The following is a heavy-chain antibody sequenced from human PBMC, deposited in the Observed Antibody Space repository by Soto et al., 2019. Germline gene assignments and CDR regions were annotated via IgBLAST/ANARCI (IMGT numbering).Heavy chain of an antibody. CDR3: AKDFREMATVAPDVS. V-gene: IGHV3-30*18. CDR2: ISYDGIDE. J-gene: IGHJ4*02. D-gene: IGHD4-4*01. Sequence: QVQLVESGGGVVQPGTSLKLSCATSGFIFTSFGMHWLRQAPGKGLEWVAVISYDGIDENYADSVKGRVTSSRDKSKSTVYLQMNTLRVEDTAVYYCAKDFREMATVAPDVSWAQETLVTVSS. CDR1: GFIFTSFG.